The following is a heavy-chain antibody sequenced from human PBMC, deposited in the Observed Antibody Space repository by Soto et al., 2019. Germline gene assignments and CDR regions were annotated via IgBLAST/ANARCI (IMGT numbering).Heavy chain of an antibody. J-gene: IGHJ4*02. V-gene: IGHV3-7*01. Sequence: EEQLMESGGGLVQPGGSLRLSCAGSGFTFRNYWMGWVRQAPGKRLEWVANIKQDGSERSYADSVKGRFTISRDNAKNSLYLQMSSLGADDTAVYYCVRENYFDYWGQGILVIVSS. CDR1: GFTFRNYW. CDR3: VRENYFDY. CDR2: IKQDGSER.